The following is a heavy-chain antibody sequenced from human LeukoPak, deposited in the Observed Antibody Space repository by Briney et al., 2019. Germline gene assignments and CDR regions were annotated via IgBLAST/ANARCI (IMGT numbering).Heavy chain of an antibody. J-gene: IGHJ4*02. CDR2: IRYDGSDK. V-gene: IGHV3-30*02. CDR1: LFTFSYYG. Sequence: GGSLRLSCASTLFTFSYYGMHWVRQAPAKGLEWVAFIRYDGSDKHYADSVKGRFTISRDNSKNTLYLQMNTLRAEDTAVYYCLGSSSWYEDYWGQGTLVTVSS. CDR3: LGSSSWYEDY. D-gene: IGHD6-13*01.